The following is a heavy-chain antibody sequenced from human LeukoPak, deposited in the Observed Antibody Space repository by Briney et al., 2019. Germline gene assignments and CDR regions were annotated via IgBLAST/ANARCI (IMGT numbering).Heavy chain of an antibody. D-gene: IGHD3-3*01. CDR2: INGGTT. CDR1: GIIFSSDA. Sequence: GGSLRLSCAASGIIFSSDAMTWVRQAPGKGLEWVSSINGGTTLYAASVEGRFTISRDSSKNTLFLQMNSLRAEDTAVYYCAKDSRLLRGVVTTALDSWGQGTLVTVSS. CDR3: AKDSRLLRGVVTTALDS. V-gene: IGHV3-23*01. J-gene: IGHJ4*02.